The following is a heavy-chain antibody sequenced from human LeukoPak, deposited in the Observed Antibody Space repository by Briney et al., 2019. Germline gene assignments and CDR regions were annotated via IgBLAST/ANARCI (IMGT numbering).Heavy chain of an antibody. CDR2: IGGRDGSS. J-gene: IGHJ4*02. V-gene: IGHV3-23*01. CDR1: GFXFSSYA. D-gene: IGHD5-12*01. CDR3: VKVQYRGYDMNFDS. Sequence: GGSLRLSCGASGFXFSSYAISWGRQAAGKGLEWISAIGGRDGSSYSADSVTGRFTTSRDNSKSSLFLQMNSLGADDTAVYYCVKVQYRGYDMNFDSWGQGTLVTVSA.